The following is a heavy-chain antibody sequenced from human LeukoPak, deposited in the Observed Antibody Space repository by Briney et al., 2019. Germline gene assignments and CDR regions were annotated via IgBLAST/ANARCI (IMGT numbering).Heavy chain of an antibody. J-gene: IGHJ4*02. Sequence: GGSLRLSCAASGFTFSSYGMHWVRQAPGKGLEWVAVISYDGSNKYYADSVKGRFTISRDNSKNTLYLQMNSLRAEDTAVYYCAKDAIHSSSWYWGQGTLVTVSS. CDR2: ISYDGSNK. D-gene: IGHD6-13*01. CDR1: GFTFSSYG. CDR3: AKDAIHSSSWY. V-gene: IGHV3-30*18.